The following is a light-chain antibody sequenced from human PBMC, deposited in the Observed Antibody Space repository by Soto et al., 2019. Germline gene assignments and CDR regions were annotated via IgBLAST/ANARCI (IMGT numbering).Light chain of an antibody. V-gene: IGLV2-14*01. CDR2: DVS. CDR1: SSDVGGYNY. Sequence: QSALTQPASVSGSPGQSITISCTGTSSDVGGYNYVCWYQQHPGKAPKLVISDVSNRPSGVSDRFSGSKSGNTASLSISGLQAEDEADYYCSSYTSSSSYVFGPGTKVTVL. CDR3: SSYTSSSSYV. J-gene: IGLJ1*01.